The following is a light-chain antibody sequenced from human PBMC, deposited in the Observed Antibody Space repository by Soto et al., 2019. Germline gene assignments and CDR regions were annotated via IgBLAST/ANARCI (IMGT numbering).Light chain of an antibody. CDR1: QSISPY. V-gene: IGKV3-11*01. J-gene: IGKJ4*01. CDR2: DAS. CDR3: QQRSTWPPSLT. Sequence: EIVLTQSPATLSLSPGERATLSCRASQSISPYLAWYQQKPGQAPRLLIYDASSRATGIPARFCGSGSGTDFTLTISSLEPEDFAVYYCQQRSTWPPSLTFGGGTKVQIK.